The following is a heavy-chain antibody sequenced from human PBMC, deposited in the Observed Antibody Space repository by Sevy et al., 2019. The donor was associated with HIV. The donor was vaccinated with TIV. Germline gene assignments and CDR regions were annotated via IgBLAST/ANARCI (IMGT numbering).Heavy chain of an antibody. J-gene: IGHJ6*02. Sequence: GGSLRLSCAASGFTFNSYWMSWVRQAPGKGLEWVANIKKDGSEKYYVDSVKGRLTISGDNAKNSLYLQMDSLRAEDTAVYYCARDCSSANCLWGMDVWGQGTTVTVSS. D-gene: IGHD2-2*01. CDR3: ARDCSSANCLWGMDV. V-gene: IGHV3-7*03. CDR1: GFTFNSYW. CDR2: IKKDGSEK.